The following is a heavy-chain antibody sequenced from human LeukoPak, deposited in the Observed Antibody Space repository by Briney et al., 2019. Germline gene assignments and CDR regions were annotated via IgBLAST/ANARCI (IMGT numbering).Heavy chain of an antibody. CDR3: ATLWGRYSYSPFDY. D-gene: IGHD5-18*01. V-gene: IGHV7-4-1*02. CDR2: INTNSGNP. J-gene: IGHJ4*02. Sequence: GASVKVSCKASGYTFRNYAMNWVRQAPGQGLEWMGWINTNSGNPTYAQDFTGRFVFSLDTSVSTAYLQISNLKTEDTAVYYCATLWGRYSYSPFDYWGQGTLITVSS. CDR1: GYTFRNYA.